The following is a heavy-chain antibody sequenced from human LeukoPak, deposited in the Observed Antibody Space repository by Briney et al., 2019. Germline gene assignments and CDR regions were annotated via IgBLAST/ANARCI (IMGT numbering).Heavy chain of an antibody. V-gene: IGHV3-23*01. CDR3: AKEQGDYESGSYFNY. CDR2: ISGSGGSI. CDR1: GFTFSNSA. Sequence: PGGSLRLSCAASGFTFSNSAMSWVRQAPGKGLEWVLVISGSGGSIYYADSVKGRFTISRDNSKNTVFLQMNSLRVEDTAVYYCAKEQGDYESGSYFNYWGQGTLVTVSS. J-gene: IGHJ4*02. D-gene: IGHD3-10*01.